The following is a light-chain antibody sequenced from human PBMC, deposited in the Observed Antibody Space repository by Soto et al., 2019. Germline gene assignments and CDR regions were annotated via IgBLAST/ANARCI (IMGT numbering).Light chain of an antibody. V-gene: IGLV2-11*01. CDR1: SSDVGRYDY. J-gene: IGLJ1*01. CDR2: DVT. Sequence: QSALAQPRSVSGSPGQSVTISCTGTSSDVGRYDYVSWYQQYPGEAPKLIIYDVTERPSGVPDRFSGSKSGNTASLTISGLRAEDDAAYSCCSFAGSYSYVFGSGTKVTVL. CDR3: CSFAGSYSYV.